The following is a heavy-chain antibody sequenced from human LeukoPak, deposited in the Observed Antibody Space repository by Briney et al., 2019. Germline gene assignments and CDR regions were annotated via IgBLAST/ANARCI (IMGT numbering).Heavy chain of an antibody. D-gene: IGHD1-14*01. CDR3: ARGTTTYYYYYGMDV. J-gene: IGHJ6*02. Sequence: GGSLRLSCAASGFTFSSYAMSWVRQAPGKGLEWVSAISGGGGSTYYADSVKGRFTISRDNSKNTLYLQMNSLRAEDTAVYYCARGTTTYYYYYGMDVWGQGTTVTVSS. V-gene: IGHV3-23*01. CDR1: GFTFSSYA. CDR2: ISGGGGST.